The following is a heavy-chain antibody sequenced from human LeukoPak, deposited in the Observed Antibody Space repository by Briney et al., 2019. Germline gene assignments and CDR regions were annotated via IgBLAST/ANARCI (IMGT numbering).Heavy chain of an antibody. V-gene: IGHV4-38-2*01. J-gene: IGHJ4*02. CDR3: GKCDSRGGGPTKLDH. CDR1: GYSLGTDYY. D-gene: IGHD2-15*01. Sequence: SETLSLTCAVSGYSLGTDYYWGWIRQPPEKGLEWIGRIYRSGTTSYNPSLQSRVTISVDTSKNQFSLKLSSVTAADTALYYCGKCDSRGGGPTKLDHWGPGTLVTVSS. CDR2: IYRSGTT.